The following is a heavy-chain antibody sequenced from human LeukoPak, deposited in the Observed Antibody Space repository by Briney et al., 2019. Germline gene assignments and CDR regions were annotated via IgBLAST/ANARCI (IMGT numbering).Heavy chain of an antibody. D-gene: IGHD6-6*01. V-gene: IGHV3-23*01. CDR3: AKFSFEYSSSSSSSTMYYYYYYMDV. J-gene: IGHJ6*03. Sequence: GGSLRLSCVASGFIFSSYAMSGVRQSPGKGLEGVSSISASGDRTYYLDSVKGRFTISRDNSKNTLYLEMDSLRDEDTAVYYCAKFSFEYSSSSSSSTMYYYYYYMDVWGKGTTVTVSS. CDR1: GFIFSSYA. CDR2: ISASGDRT.